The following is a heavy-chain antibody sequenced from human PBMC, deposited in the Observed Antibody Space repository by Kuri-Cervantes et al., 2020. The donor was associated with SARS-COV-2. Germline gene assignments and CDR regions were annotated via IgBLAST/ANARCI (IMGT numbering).Heavy chain of an antibody. CDR3: ARRSTSITIFGVVNINPFDY. D-gene: IGHD3-3*01. Sequence: SETLSLTCTVSGGSISSGSFYWGWIRQPPGKGLEWIGNVYYNGITYYNPSLESRVSVSVDTSKNQFSLKLSSVTAADTAVYYCARRSTSITIFGVVNINPFDYWGQGTLVTVSS. J-gene: IGHJ4*02. CDR1: GGSISSGSFY. CDR2: VYYNGIT. V-gene: IGHV4-39*01.